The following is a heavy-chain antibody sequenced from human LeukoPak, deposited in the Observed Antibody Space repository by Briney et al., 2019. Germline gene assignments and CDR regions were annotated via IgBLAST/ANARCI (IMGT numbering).Heavy chain of an antibody. J-gene: IGHJ6*02. CDR1: GFTFSSYG. CDR3: ARGWKFHYYYYGMDV. Sequence: PGGSLRLSCAASGFTFSSYGMHWVRQAPGKGLEWVAVIWYDGSNKYYADSVKGRFTISRDNSKNTLYLQMNSLRAEDTAVYYCARGWKFHYYYYGMDVWGQGTTVTVSS. CDR2: IWYDGSNK. D-gene: IGHD1-1*01. V-gene: IGHV3-33*08.